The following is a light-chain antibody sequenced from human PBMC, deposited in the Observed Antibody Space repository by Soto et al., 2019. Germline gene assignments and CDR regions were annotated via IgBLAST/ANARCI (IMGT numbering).Light chain of an antibody. CDR3: SSYAGSSIPVA. Sequence: QSALTQPPSASGSPGQSVTISCTGASSDVGGYNFVSWYQHHPGQAPRLMIYDVTQRPSGVPDRFSGSKSGNTASLTVSGLQVDDEAYYYCSSYAGSSIPVAFGGGTKVTVL. J-gene: IGLJ2*01. CDR1: SSDVGGYNF. V-gene: IGLV2-8*01. CDR2: DVT.